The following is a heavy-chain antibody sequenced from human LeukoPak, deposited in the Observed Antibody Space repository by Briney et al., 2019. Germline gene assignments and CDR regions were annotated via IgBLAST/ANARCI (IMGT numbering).Heavy chain of an antibody. CDR3: ARDGGYSNPYYYYYYYMDF. CDR2: INHSGST. D-gene: IGHD4-11*01. CDR1: GGSFSGYY. V-gene: IGHV4-34*01. Sequence: SETLSPTCAVYGGSFSGYYWSWIRQPPGKGLEWIGEINHSGSTNYNPSLKSRVTISVDTSKNQFSLKLSSVTAADTAVYYCARDGGYSNPYYYYYYYMDFWGKGTTVTVPS. J-gene: IGHJ6*03.